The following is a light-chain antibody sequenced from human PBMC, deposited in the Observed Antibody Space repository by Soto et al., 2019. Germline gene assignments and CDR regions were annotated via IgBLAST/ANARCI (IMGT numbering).Light chain of an antibody. CDR3: QQSYSSPLT. Sequence: DIQMTQSPSSLSAAVGDRVTITCRASQSISTYLNWYQQKPGNAPKLLIYAASFLQSGVPSRFSGSGSGTDFTLTISSLQPEDFASYYCQQSYSSPLTFGGGTKVDIK. CDR1: QSISTY. J-gene: IGKJ4*01. V-gene: IGKV1-39*01. CDR2: AAS.